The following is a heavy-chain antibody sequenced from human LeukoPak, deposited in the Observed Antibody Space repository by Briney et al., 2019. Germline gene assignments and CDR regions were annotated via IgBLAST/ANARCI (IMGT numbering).Heavy chain of an antibody. V-gene: IGHV3-74*03. Sequence: GGSLRLSCAASGFTFSTYWMHWVRQAPGKGLVWVARVDSGMTSALYTDSVKGRFTISRDNAKNTLYLQMNSLRAEDTAVYYCAREYYDILTVDYWGQGTLVTVSS. J-gene: IGHJ4*02. D-gene: IGHD3-9*01. CDR2: VDSGMTSA. CDR1: GFTFSTYW. CDR3: AREYYDILTVDY.